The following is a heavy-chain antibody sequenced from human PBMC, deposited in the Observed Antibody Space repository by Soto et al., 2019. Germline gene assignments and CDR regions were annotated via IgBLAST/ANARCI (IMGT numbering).Heavy chain of an antibody. J-gene: IGHJ5*02. CDR2: IYWNDDK. CDR3: AKSGSSGWYGWFDP. CDR1: GFSLRTSGVG. V-gene: IGHV2-5*01. Sequence: GSGPTLVNPTQTLTLTCIISGFSLRTSGVGVGWIRQPPGKALEWLGFIYWNDDKRYSPSLKSRLTITKDTSKNQVVLTMTNMDPVDTATYYCAKSGSSGWYGWFDPWGQGTLVTVSS. D-gene: IGHD6-19*01.